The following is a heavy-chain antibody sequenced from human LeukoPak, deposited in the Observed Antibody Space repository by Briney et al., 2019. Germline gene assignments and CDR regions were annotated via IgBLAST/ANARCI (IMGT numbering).Heavy chain of an antibody. D-gene: IGHD3-10*01. CDR3: ARATMVRGVISLDY. CDR2: IYTSGST. Sequence: SETLSLTCTVSGGSISSYYWSWIRQPAGKGLEWIGRIYTSGSTNYNPSLKSRVTMSVDTSKNQFSLKLSSVTAVDTAVYYCARATMVRGVISLDYWGQGTLVTVSS. CDR1: GGSISSYY. V-gene: IGHV4-4*07. J-gene: IGHJ4*02.